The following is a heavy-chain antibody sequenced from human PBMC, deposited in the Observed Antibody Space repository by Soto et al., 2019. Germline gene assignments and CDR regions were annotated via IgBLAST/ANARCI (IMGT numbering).Heavy chain of an antibody. Sequence: GASVKVSCKASGYTFTSYDINWVRQATGQGLEWMGWMNPNSGNTGYAQKFQGRVTMTRNTSISTAYMELSSLRSEDTAVYYCARGWGYYYGSGSANAFDIWGQGTMVNVSS. CDR1: GYTFTSYD. J-gene: IGHJ3*02. CDR2: MNPNSGNT. CDR3: ARGWGYYYGSGSANAFDI. D-gene: IGHD3-10*01. V-gene: IGHV1-8*01.